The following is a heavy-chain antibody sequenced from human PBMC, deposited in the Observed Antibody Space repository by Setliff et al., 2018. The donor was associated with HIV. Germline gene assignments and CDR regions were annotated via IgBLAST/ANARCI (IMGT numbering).Heavy chain of an antibody. V-gene: IGHV4-59*01. CDR3: ARAYDYSNYFHYYMGV. J-gene: IGHJ6*03. CDR1: GDSISDYY. D-gene: IGHD4-4*01. Sequence: SETLSLTCNVSGDSISDYYWTWIRQPPGKGLEWIGYIYYSGSTNYNPSLKSRVTISVDTSKNRFSLKLSSLTAADTAVYYCARAYDYSNYFHYYMGVWGKGTTVTVSS. CDR2: IYYSGST.